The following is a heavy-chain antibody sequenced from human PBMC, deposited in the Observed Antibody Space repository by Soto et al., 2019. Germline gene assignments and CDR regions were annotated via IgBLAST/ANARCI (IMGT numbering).Heavy chain of an antibody. D-gene: IGHD4-4*01. CDR3: ARGGGGYSTLFYYYYYMDV. V-gene: IGHV4-34*01. J-gene: IGHJ6*03. CDR1: GGSFSGYY. Sequence: QVQLQQWGAGLLKPSETLSLTCAVYGGSFSGYYWSWIRQPPGKGLEWIGEINHSGSTNYNPSLTSRVTISVDTSKNQFSLKLRSVTAADTAVYYCARGGGGYSTLFYYYYYMDVWGKGTTVTVSS. CDR2: INHSGST.